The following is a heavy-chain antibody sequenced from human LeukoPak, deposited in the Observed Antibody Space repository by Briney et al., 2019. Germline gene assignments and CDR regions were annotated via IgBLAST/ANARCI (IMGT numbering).Heavy chain of an antibody. CDR3: ARGSRTGFDP. CDR2: MNPNSGNT. J-gene: IGHJ5*02. V-gene: IGHV1-8*02. Sequence: GASVKVSCKASGYTFTSYGITWVRQAPGQGLEWMGWMNPNSGNTGYAQKFQGRVTMTRNTSISTAYMELSSLRSEDTAVYYCARGSRTGFDPWGQGTLVTVSS. CDR1: GYTFTSYG.